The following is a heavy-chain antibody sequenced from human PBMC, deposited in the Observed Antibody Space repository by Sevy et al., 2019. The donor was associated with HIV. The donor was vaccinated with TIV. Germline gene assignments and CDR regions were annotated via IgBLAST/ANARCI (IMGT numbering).Heavy chain of an antibody. CDR2: IFFSGST. V-gene: IGHV4-39*01. D-gene: IGHD3-10*01. CDR1: GVSISGRSYD. J-gene: IGHJ4*02. CDR3: SRQGGLVDRAFDY. Sequence: SETLSLTCTVSGVSISGRSYDWGWIRQPPGKGLEWIAGIFFSGSTYYNPSLKGRVTISVDTSKSQISLKLNSVTAADTALYYCSRQGGLVDRAFDYWGQGTLVTVSS.